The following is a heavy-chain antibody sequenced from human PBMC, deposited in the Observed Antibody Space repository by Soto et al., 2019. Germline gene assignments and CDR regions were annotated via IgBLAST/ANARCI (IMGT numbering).Heavy chain of an antibody. CDR3: ATGTNGTTGWYHP. V-gene: IGHV1-2*07. CDR2: INPKTGDT. D-gene: IGHD1-1*01. CDR1: GYTFTDLY. Sequence: QVQLVQSGTEVKKPGASVTVSCKSSGYTFTDLYLHWLRQAPGQGLERVGWINPKTGDTKSSHKFQSRVTMSRDTSVSQAYNDLTSLSSDDPAMYYCATGTNGTTGWYHPWGQGTRVTVSS. J-gene: IGHJ5*02.